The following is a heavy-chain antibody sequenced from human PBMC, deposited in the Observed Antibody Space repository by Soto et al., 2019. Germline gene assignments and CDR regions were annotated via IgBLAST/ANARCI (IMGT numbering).Heavy chain of an antibody. Sequence: SETLSLTCTVSGGAVSSGTYYWSWIRQPPGKGLEWIGHIYFTGSTNYNPSLKSRVTMSLDTSRNQFSLKLSSVAAADTAVYYCTRGPPRVQWFDPWGLGTLVTVSS. CDR3: TRGPPRVQWFDP. J-gene: IGHJ5*02. V-gene: IGHV4-61*01. CDR2: IYFTGST. CDR1: GGAVSSGTYY.